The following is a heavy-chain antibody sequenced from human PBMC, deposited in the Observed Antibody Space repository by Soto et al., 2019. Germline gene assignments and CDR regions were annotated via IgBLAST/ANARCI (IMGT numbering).Heavy chain of an antibody. CDR2: IIPIFGTA. Sequence: SVKVSCKASGGTFSSYAISWVRQAPGQGLEWMGGIIPIFGTANYAQKFQGRVTITADESTSTAYMELSSLRSEDTAVYYCARVIGSYSSSWYRGNWFDPWGQGTLVTVSS. CDR3: ARVIGSYSSSWYRGNWFDP. CDR1: GGTFSSYA. V-gene: IGHV1-69*13. J-gene: IGHJ5*02. D-gene: IGHD6-13*01.